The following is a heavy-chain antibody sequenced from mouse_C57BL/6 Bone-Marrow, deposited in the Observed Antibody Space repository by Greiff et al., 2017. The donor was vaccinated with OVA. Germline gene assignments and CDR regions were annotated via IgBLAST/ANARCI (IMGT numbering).Heavy chain of an antibody. CDR3: ARSPLLLCYAMDY. CDR1: GYAFSSYW. V-gene: IGHV1-80*01. CDR2: IYHGDGDT. J-gene: IGHJ4*01. Sequence: VQLQESGAELVKPGASVKISCKASGYAFSSYWMNWVKQRPGKGLEWIGQIYHGDGDTNYNGKFTGKATLTADKSSSTAYMHLSSLTSEDSAVYFCARSPLLLCYAMDYWGQGTSVTVSS. D-gene: IGHD1-1*02.